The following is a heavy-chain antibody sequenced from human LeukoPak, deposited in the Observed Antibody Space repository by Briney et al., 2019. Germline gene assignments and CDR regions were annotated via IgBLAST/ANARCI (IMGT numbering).Heavy chain of an antibody. CDR1: GGSVSSCSYY. V-gene: IGHV4-61*01. D-gene: IGHD6-19*01. CDR3: ARDDYSSGRSDY. CDR2: IYYSGST. J-gene: IGHJ4*02. Sequence: SETLSLTCTVSGGSVSSCSYYWTWIRQPPGKGLEWIGYIYYSGSTNYNPSLKSRVTISVDTSKNQFSLKLSSVTAADTAAYYCARDDYSSGRSDYWGQGTLVTVSS.